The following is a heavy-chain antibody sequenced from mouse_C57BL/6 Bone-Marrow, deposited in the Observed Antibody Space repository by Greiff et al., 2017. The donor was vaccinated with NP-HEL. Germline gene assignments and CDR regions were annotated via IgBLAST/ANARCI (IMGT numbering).Heavy chain of an antibody. V-gene: IGHV1-47*01. J-gene: IGHJ4*01. CDR1: GYTFTTYP. D-gene: IGHD2-2*01. CDR3: ARGGDGYPLWLRRRGYAMDY. Sequence: QVQLQQSGAELVKPGASVKMSCKASGYTFTTYPIEWMKQNHGKSLEWIGNFHPYNDDTKYNEKFKGKATLTVEKSSSTVYLELSRLTSDDSAVYYCARGGDGYPLWLRRRGYAMDYWGQGTSVTVSS. CDR2: FHPYNDDT.